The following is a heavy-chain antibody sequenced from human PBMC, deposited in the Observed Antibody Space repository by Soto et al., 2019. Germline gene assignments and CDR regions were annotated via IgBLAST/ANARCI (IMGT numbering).Heavy chain of an antibody. J-gene: IGHJ4*02. V-gene: IGHV1-2*04. D-gene: IGHD2-15*01. CDR3: AREVNVDCSGGSCYAGLGY. CDR2: INPNSGGT. CDR1: GYTFTGYY. Sequence: QVQLVQSGAEVKKPGASVKVSCKASGYTFTGYYMHWVRQAPGQGLEWMGWINPNSGGTNYAQKFQGWVTMTRDTSTSTAYMELSRLRSDDTAVYYCAREVNVDCSGGSCYAGLGYWGQGTLVTVSS.